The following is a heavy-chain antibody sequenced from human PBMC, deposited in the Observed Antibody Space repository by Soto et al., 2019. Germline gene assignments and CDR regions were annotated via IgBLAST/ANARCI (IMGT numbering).Heavy chain of an antibody. CDR1: GGTFSSYT. D-gene: IGHD3-10*01. Sequence: QVQLVQSGAEVKKPGSSVKVSCKASGGTFSSYTISWVRQAPGQGLEWMGRIIPILGIANYAQKFQGRVTITADKSTSTAYMELSSLRSEDTAVYYCARVRGGYGSGSYLYNWFAPWGQGTLVTVSS. CDR2: IIPILGIA. J-gene: IGHJ5*02. V-gene: IGHV1-69*02. CDR3: ARVRGGYGSGSYLYNWFAP.